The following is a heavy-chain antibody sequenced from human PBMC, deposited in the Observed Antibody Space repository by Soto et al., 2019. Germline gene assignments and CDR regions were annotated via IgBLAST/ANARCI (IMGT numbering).Heavy chain of an antibody. CDR3: ARVESASWLDY. J-gene: IGHJ4*02. CDR2: IRSKGNNYAT. Sequence: PGGSLRLSCAASGFTFSGSAIHWVRQASGKGLEWVARIRSKGNNYATAYAASVKGRFTISRDDSKNTAYLQLNSLKSEDTAVYYCARVESASWLDYWGQGT. V-gene: IGHV3-73*01. D-gene: IGHD2-2*01. CDR1: GFTFSGSA.